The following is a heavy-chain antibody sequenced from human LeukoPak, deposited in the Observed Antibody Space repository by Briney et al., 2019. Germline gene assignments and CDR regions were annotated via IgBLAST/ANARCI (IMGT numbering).Heavy chain of an antibody. CDR1: GFTFSSYA. Sequence: GGSLRLSCAASGFTFSSYAMSWVRQAPGKGLEWVSAVSGSGGSTYYADSVKGRFTISRDNSKNTLYLQMNSLRAEDTAVYYCAKGDVRFLEWLLCNYWGQGTLVTVSS. CDR2: VSGSGGST. V-gene: IGHV3-23*01. J-gene: IGHJ4*02. CDR3: AKGDVRFLEWLLCNY. D-gene: IGHD3-3*01.